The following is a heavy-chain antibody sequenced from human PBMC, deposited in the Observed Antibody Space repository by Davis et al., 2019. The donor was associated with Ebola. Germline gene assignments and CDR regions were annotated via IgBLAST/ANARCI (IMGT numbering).Heavy chain of an antibody. CDR2: IKQDGSEK. CDR3: TRVGSTIDYFDY. CDR1: GFTFSSYW. Sequence: GESLKISCAASGFTFSSYWMSWVRQAPGKGLEWVANIKQDGSEKYYVDSVKGRFTISRDNAKNSLYLQMNSLRAEDTAVYFCTRVGSTIDYFDYWGQGTLVTVSS. V-gene: IGHV3-7*01. J-gene: IGHJ4*02. D-gene: IGHD1-26*01.